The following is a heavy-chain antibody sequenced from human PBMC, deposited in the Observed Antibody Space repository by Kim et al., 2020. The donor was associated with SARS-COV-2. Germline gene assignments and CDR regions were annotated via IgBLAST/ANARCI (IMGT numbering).Heavy chain of an antibody. CDR3: AKDRPYYDYVWGSYRLDY. D-gene: IGHD3-16*02. CDR2: ISGSGGST. J-gene: IGHJ4*02. Sequence: GGSLRLSCAASGFTFSSYAMSWVRQAPGKGLEWVSAISGSGGSTYYADSVKGRFTISRDNSKNTLYLQMNSLRAEDTAVYYCAKDRPYYDYVWGSYRLDYWGQGTLVTVSS. CDR1: GFTFSSYA. V-gene: IGHV3-23*01.